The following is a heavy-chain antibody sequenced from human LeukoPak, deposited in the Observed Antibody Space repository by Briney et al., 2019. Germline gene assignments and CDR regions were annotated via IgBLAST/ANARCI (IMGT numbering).Heavy chain of an antibody. CDR1: GFTFSNAW. J-gene: IGHJ3*02. V-gene: IGHV3-15*01. Sequence: GGSLRLSCVASGFTFSNAWMSWVRQAPGKGLDWVGRIKSKTDGGTTDYAAPVKGRFTISRDDSKNTLYLQTNSLKTEDTAVFYCTTQYSSGWYVAFDIWGQGTMVTVSS. D-gene: IGHD6-19*01. CDR3: TTQYSSGWYVAFDI. CDR2: IKSKTDGGTT.